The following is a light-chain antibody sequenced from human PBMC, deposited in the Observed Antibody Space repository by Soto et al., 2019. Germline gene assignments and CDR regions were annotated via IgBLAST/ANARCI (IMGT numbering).Light chain of an antibody. Sequence: DIPMTQSPSSLSASVGDTVTITCQAGRDIGDSLNWYQQRAGQAPKLLVYDTSNLQSGVPARFSGSGTGTRFFLTINSLQPEDFATYYCQQYDDPFNFGGGTKVEVK. V-gene: IGKV1-33*01. CDR3: QQYDDPFN. CDR1: RDIGDS. J-gene: IGKJ4*01. CDR2: DTS.